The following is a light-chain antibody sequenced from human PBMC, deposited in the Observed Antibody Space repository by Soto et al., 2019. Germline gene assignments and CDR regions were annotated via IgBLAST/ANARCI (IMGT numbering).Light chain of an antibody. CDR2: RDS. V-gene: IGLV3-9*01. Sequence: SYELTQPLSVSVALGQTARITCGGNNIGSKNVHWYQQKPGQAPVLVIYRDSNRPSGIPERFSGSNSGNTATLTISRAQAGDEADYYCQVWDSSTVFGRGTKLTVL. CDR1: NIGSKN. J-gene: IGLJ2*01. CDR3: QVWDSSTV.